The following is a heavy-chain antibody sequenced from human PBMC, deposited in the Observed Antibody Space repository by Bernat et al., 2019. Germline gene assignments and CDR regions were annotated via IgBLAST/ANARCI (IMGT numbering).Heavy chain of an antibody. CDR3: SLAGDYYGGSGYTFDI. CDR1: GGTFSSYA. Sequence: QVQLVQSGAEVKKPGSSVKVSCKASGGTFSSYAISWVRQAPGQGLEWTGGIISIFGTANNAEKFQGRGTITADESTSTAYMELSSLRSENTAVYYCSLAGDYYGGSGYTFDIWGQGTMVTVSS. CDR2: IISIFGTA. J-gene: IGHJ3*02. V-gene: IGHV1-69*01. D-gene: IGHD3-22*01.